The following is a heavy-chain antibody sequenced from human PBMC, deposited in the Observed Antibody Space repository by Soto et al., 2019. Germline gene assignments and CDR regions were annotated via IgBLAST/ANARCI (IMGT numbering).Heavy chain of an antibody. V-gene: IGHV3-23*01. CDR3: AQAWTLTGVTHLGFDS. CDR1: DFIFGTFA. J-gene: IGHJ4*02. CDR2: INGDGETT. Sequence: GGSLRLSCVGSDFIFGTFAMSWVRQAPGKGLEWVSGINGDGETTYYADSVKGRFTVSRDNSKNTLYLQMDSLTADDTALYFCAQAWTLTGVTHLGFDSWRQGTLVTVSS. D-gene: IGHD3-16*01.